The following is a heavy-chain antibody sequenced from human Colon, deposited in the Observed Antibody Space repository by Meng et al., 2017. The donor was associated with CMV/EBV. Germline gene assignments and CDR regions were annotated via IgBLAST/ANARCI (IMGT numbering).Heavy chain of an antibody. CDR3: ARGINGGCGD. Sequence: QLQLPQSGPGLAKPSQTLSLTCAISGDIVSSNSAAWHWIRQSPSRGLEWLGRTYYRSKWYHEYAVSVKSRITISPDTPKNQFSLQLNSMTPEDTAVYYCARGINGGCGDWGQGTLVTVSS. D-gene: IGHD4-23*01. CDR1: GDIVSSNSAA. CDR2: TYYRSKWYH. V-gene: IGHV6-1*01. J-gene: IGHJ4*02.